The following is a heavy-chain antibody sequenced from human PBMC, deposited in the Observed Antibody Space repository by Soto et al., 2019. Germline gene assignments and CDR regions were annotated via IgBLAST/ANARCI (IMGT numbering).Heavy chain of an antibody. D-gene: IGHD3-3*01. J-gene: IGHJ6*02. CDR2: INPNSGGT. CDR1: GYTFTGYY. V-gene: IGHV1-2*02. Sequence: ASVKVSCKASGYTFTGYYMHWVRQAPGQGLEWMGWINPNSGGTNYAQKFQGRVTMTRDTSISTAYMELSRLRSDDTAVYYCARGSAVDDPYYYYGMDVWGQGTTVTVSS. CDR3: ARGSAVDDPYYYYGMDV.